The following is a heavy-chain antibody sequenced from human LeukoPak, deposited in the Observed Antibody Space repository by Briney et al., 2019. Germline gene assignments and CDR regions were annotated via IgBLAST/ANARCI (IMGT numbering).Heavy chain of an antibody. CDR2: IYYSGST. J-gene: IGHJ4*01. Sequence: PSETLSLTCTVSGGSISSYYWSWIRQPPGKGLEWIGYIYYSGSTNYNPSLKSRVTISVDTSKNQFSLKLSSVTAADTAVYYCAREVYHYDSSGYYIDYWGHGTLVTVSS. CDR1: GGSISSYY. CDR3: AREVYHYDSSGYYIDY. D-gene: IGHD3-22*01. V-gene: IGHV4-59*01.